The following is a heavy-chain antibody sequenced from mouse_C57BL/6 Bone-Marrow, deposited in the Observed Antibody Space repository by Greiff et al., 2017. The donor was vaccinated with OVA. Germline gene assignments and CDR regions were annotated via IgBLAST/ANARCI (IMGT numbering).Heavy chain of an antibody. V-gene: IGHV1-15*01. D-gene: IGHD2-2*01. CDR3: TREVHYGSNYFDY. CDR1: GYTFTDYE. CDR2: IDPETGGT. Sequence: VQLQQSGAELVRPGASVTLSCKASGYTFTDYEMHWVKQTPVHGLEWIGAIDPETGGTAYNQKFKGKAILTADKSSSTAYMELRSLTSEDSAVYYCTREVHYGSNYFDYWGQGTTLTVSS. J-gene: IGHJ2*01.